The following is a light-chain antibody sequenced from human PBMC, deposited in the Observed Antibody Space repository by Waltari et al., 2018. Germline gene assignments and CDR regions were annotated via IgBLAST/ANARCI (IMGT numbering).Light chain of an antibody. CDR2: DAS. J-gene: IGKJ4*01. V-gene: IGKV3-11*01. CDR1: QSVSNY. CDR3: QQRSTWPILT. Sequence: IVLTQSPATLSLSPGERATLSCRASQSVSNYLAWYQQRPGQAPRLLIYDASDRATGIPGRFSGSGSVTDFTLTISSLVPEDFAIYYCQQRSTWPILTFGGGTKVEVK.